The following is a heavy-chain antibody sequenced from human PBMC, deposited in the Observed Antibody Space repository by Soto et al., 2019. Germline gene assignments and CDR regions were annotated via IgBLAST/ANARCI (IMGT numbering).Heavy chain of an antibody. V-gene: IGHV4-39*01. CDR3: ARISFGEFPYFDY. CDR2: IYYSGST. CDR1: GYSISSSSYY. Sequence: SETLSLTCAVSGYSISSSSYYWGWIRQPPGKGLEWIGSIYYSGSTYYNPSLKSRVTISVDTSKNQFSLKLSSVTAADTAVYYCARISFGEFPYFDYWGQGTLVTVSS. D-gene: IGHD3-10*01. J-gene: IGHJ4*02.